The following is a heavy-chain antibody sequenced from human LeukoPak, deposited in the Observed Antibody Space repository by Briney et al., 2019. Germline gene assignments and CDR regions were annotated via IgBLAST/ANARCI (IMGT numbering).Heavy chain of an antibody. V-gene: IGHV4-59*08. CDR1: GGSISSYY. CDR3: ARHQGRGAKYCSGSYYKE. J-gene: IGHJ4*02. CDR2: IYYSGST. Sequence: SETLSLTCTVSGGSISSYYWSWIRQPPGKGLEWIGYIYYSGSTNYNPSPKSRVTISVDTSKNQFSLKLSSVTAADTAVYYCARHQGRGAKYCSGSYYKEWGQGTLVTVSS. D-gene: IGHD3-10*01.